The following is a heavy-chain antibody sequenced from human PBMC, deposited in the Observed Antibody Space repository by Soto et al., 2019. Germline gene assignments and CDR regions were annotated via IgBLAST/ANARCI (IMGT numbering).Heavy chain of an antibody. V-gene: IGHV4-59*01. CDR1: GGSTSSYY. Sequence: SETLSLTCSVSGGSTSSYYWSWIRQPPGKGLEWIGYIYYSGSTDYSPSLKSRVTMSIDTSQNQVSLKLTSVTTADKAVYYCAANPRYWGQGTLVT. J-gene: IGHJ4*02. CDR3: AANPRY. CDR2: IYYSGST.